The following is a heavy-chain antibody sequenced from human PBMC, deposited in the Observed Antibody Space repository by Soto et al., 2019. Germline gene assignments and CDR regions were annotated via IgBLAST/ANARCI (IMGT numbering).Heavy chain of an antibody. CDR3: AVTADMITFGGVIVRLNAFDI. V-gene: IGHV1-8*01. Sequence: ASVKVSCKASGYSFTSYDINWVRQATGQGLEWMGWMNPNSGNTGYAQKLQGRVTMTRNTSISTAYMELSSLRSEDTAVYYCAVTADMITFGGVIVRLNAFDIWGQGTMVTVSS. CDR2: MNPNSGNT. D-gene: IGHD3-16*02. CDR1: GYSFTSYD. J-gene: IGHJ3*02.